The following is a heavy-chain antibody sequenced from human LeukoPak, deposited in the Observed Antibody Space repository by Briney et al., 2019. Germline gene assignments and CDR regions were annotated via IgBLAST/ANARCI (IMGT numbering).Heavy chain of an antibody. CDR1: GFTFSSYS. J-gene: IGHJ5*02. V-gene: IGHV3-21*04. D-gene: IGHD3-3*01. CDR2: ISSSSSYI. CDR3: ARGLEWLTRRHNWFDP. Sequence: GGSLRLSCAASGFTFSSYSMNWVRQAPGKGLEWVSSISSSSSYIYYADSVKGRFTISRDNAKNSLYLQMNSLRAEDTAVYYCARGLEWLTRRHNWFDPWGQGTLVTVSS.